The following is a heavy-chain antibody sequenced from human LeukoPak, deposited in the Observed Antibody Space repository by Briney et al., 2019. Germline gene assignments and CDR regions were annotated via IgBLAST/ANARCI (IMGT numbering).Heavy chain of an antibody. CDR1: GDSVSSYSAA. D-gene: IGHD6-13*01. CDR2: TYDSAKWYS. Sequence: SQTLSLSCAISGDSVSSYSAAWNWLRPSPSRGLEWLGRTYDSAKWYSDSAASVRGRITISPDTSKNQFNLQLDSVTPEDTAVYYCARYTSTWYLEYWGQGTVVTVSS. V-gene: IGHV6-1*01. CDR3: ARYTSTWYLEY. J-gene: IGHJ4*02.